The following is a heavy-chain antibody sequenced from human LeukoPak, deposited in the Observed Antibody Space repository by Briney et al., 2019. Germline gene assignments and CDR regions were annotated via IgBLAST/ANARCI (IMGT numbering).Heavy chain of an antibody. Sequence: GASLTLSCAASGFTFSSCAMNWVRQAPGKGLEWVSTVSGGGGSTYYADSVKGRFTISRDNSKNTVHLHMSSLRAEDTAIYFCTKDHIGYSQPIDSWGRGTLVTVSS. CDR3: TKDHIGYSQPIDS. D-gene: IGHD4-11*01. J-gene: IGHJ5*01. CDR1: GFTFSSCA. V-gene: IGHV3-23*01. CDR2: VSGGGGST.